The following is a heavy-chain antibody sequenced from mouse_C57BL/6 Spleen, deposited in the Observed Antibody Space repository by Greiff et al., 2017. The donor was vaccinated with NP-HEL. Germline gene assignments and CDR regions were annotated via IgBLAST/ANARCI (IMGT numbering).Heavy chain of an antibody. Sequence: EVQLQQSGPELVKPGASVKISCKASGYTFTDYYMNWVKQSHGKSLEWIGDINPNNGGTSYNQKFKGKATLTVDKSSSTAYMELRSLTSEDSAVYYCASLRRDGPYFDYRGQGTTLTVSS. J-gene: IGHJ2*01. D-gene: IGHD2-3*01. CDR1: GYTFTDYY. CDR3: ASLRRDGPYFDY. V-gene: IGHV1-26*01. CDR2: INPNNGGT.